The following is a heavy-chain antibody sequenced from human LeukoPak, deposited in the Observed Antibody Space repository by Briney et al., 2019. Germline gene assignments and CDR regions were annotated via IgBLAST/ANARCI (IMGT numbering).Heavy chain of an antibody. J-gene: IGHJ4*02. CDR3: ARKRGYSYGPFDY. D-gene: IGHD5-18*01. CDR2: IIPIFGTA. Sequence: SVKVSCKASGGTFSSYAISWVRQAPGQGLEWMGGIIPIFGTANYAQKFQGRVTITADESTSTAYMELSSLRSEDTAVYYCARKRGYSYGPFDYWGQGTLVTVSS. CDR1: GGTFSSYA. V-gene: IGHV1-69*13.